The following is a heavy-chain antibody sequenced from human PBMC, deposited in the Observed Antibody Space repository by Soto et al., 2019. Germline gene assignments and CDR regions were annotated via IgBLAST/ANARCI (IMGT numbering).Heavy chain of an antibody. Sequence: GGSLRLSCAASGFTFDDYAMHWVRQVPGKGLEWISGISWDSGTLGYADSVKGRFIISRDDAKKSLFLQMNSLRGEDTAIYYCARAPRPLGAAGHFDHWGQGTLVTVSS. D-gene: IGHD6-25*01. CDR2: ISWDSGTL. CDR3: ARAPRPLGAAGHFDH. CDR1: GFTFDDYA. J-gene: IGHJ4*02. V-gene: IGHV3-9*01.